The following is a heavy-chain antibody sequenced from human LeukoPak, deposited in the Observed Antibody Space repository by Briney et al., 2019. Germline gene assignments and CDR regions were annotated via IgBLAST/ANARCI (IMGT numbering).Heavy chain of an antibody. D-gene: IGHD3-3*01. CDR3: ATVYDFWSGYFDY. CDR2: INPNSGGT. CDR1: GYTFTGYY. Sequence: ASVKVSCKASGYTFTGYYMHWVRQAPGQGLEWMGWINPNSGGTNYAQKFQGRVTMTRDTSISTAYMELSRLRSDDTAVYYCATVYDFWSGYFDYWGQGTLVTVSS. J-gene: IGHJ4*02. V-gene: IGHV1-2*02.